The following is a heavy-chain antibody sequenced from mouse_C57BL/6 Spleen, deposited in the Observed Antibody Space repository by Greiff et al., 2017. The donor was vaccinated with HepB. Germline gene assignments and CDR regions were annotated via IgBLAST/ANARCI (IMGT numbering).Heavy chain of an antibody. CDR1: GFTFSSYA. Sequence: EVQLVESGGGLVKPGGSLKLSCAASGFTFSSYAMSWVRQTPEKRLEWVATISDGGSYTYYPDNVKGRFTISRDNAKNNLYLQMSHLKSEDTAMYYCARDLNSNYGYFDYWGQGTTLTVSS. CDR2: ISDGGSYT. CDR3: ARDLNSNYGYFDY. V-gene: IGHV5-4*01. J-gene: IGHJ2*01. D-gene: IGHD2-5*01.